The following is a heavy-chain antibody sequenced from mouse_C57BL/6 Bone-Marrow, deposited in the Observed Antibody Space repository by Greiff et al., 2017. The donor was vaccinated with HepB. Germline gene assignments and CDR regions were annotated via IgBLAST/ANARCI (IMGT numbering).Heavy chain of an antibody. CDR2: ISDGGSDT. CDR1: GFTFSSYA. J-gene: IGHJ3*01. V-gene: IGHV5-4*01. D-gene: IGHD2-1*01. CDR3: ARDGDYGNPFAY. Sequence: EVKLMESGGGLVKPGGSLKLSCAASGFTFSSYAMSWVRQTPEKRLEWVATISDGGSDTYYPDNVKGRFTISRDNAKNNLYLQMSHLKSEDTAMYYCARDGDYGNPFAYWGQGTLVTVSA.